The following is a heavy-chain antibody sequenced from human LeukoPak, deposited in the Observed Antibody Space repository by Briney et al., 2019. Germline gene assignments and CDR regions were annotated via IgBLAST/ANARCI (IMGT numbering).Heavy chain of an antibody. J-gene: IGHJ4*02. CDR1: GFTFSSYA. V-gene: IGHV3-30*04. CDR3: AKDHSSIAVAGTPAGVVDY. CDR2: ISYDGSNK. Sequence: SGGSLRLSCAASGFTFSSYAMHWVRQAPGKGLEWVAVISYDGSNKYYADSVKGRFTISRDNSKNTLYLQMNSLRAEDTAVYYCAKDHSSIAVAGTPAGVVDYWGQGTLVTVSS. D-gene: IGHD6-19*01.